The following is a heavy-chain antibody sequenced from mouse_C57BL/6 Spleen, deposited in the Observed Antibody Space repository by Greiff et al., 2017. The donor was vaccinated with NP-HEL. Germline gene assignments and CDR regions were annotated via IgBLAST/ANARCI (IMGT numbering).Heavy chain of an antibody. Sequence: VQLKESGAELVKPGASVKISCKASGYAFSSYWMNWVKQRPGKGLEWIGQIYPGDGDTNYNGKFKGKATLTADKSSSTAYMQLSSLTSEDSAVYFCARGITTVDWYFDVWGTGTTVTVSS. V-gene: IGHV1-80*01. CDR2: IYPGDGDT. D-gene: IGHD1-1*01. CDR3: ARGITTVDWYFDV. CDR1: GYAFSSYW. J-gene: IGHJ1*03.